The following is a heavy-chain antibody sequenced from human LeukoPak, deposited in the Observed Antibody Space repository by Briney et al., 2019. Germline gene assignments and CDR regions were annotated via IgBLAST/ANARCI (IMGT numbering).Heavy chain of an antibody. CDR2: ISGGGGAT. D-gene: IGHD3-3*01. V-gene: IGHV3-23*01. J-gene: IGHJ6*02. Sequence: GGSLRLSCAASGFTFSNYAMSWVRQAPGRGLNWVSSISGGGGATVYADSVKGRFTISRDNSKNTLFLQMNSLRVEDTAPYYCAKSVAIYFYYGLDVWGQGTTVTASS. CDR1: GFTFSNYA. CDR3: AKSVAIYFYYGLDV.